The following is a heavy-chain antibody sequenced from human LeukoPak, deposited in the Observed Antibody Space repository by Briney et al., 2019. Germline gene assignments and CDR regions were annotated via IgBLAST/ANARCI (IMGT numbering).Heavy chain of an antibody. D-gene: IGHD3-3*01. J-gene: IGHJ6*03. V-gene: IGHV3-48*01. CDR1: GFTFSTYA. CDR3: ARDSKVYDFWSGLSLRGYMDV. Sequence: GGSLRLSCVVSGFTFSTYAMSWVRQAPGKGLEWVSYISSSSSTIYYADSVKGRFTISRDNAKNSLYLQMNSLRAEDTAVYYCARDSKVYDFWSGLSLRGYMDVWGKGTTVTVSS. CDR2: ISSSSSTI.